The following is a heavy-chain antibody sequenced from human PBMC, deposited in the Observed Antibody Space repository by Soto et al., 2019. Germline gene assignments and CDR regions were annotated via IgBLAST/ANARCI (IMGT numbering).Heavy chain of an antibody. CDR3: ARGLTMGQLPSHFDH. CDR2: VHSSGIT. D-gene: IGHD3-16*01. Sequence: SETLSLTCTVSGGSVSNDNFYWSWIRQPPGKGLEWIGYVHSSGITNYNPSLKRRVTISVDTSRNQFSLRLSSVTAADTAVYYCARGLTMGQLPSHFDHWGQGTLVTVSP. CDR1: GGSVSNDNFY. V-gene: IGHV4-61*01. J-gene: IGHJ5*02.